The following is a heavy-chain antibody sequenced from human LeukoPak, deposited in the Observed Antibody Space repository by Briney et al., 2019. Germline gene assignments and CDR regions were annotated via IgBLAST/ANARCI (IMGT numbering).Heavy chain of an antibody. CDR1: GFTVSSNY. V-gene: IGHV3-66*01. D-gene: IGHD3-10*01. Sequence: GGSLRLSCAASGFTVSSNYVSWVRQAPGKGLEWVSVIYSGGSTYYADSVKGRFTISRDNSKNTLYLQMDSLRAEDTAVYYCARDRMVRGVTQYYFDYWGQGTLVTVSS. CDR2: IYSGGST. J-gene: IGHJ4*02. CDR3: ARDRMVRGVTQYYFDY.